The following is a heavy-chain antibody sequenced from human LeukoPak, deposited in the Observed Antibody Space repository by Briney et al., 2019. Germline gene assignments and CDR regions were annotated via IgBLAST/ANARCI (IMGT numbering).Heavy chain of an antibody. D-gene: IGHD5-18*01. CDR1: GFAFSRFS. CDR3: ARESDTAMVLSYYYGMDV. Sequence: PGGSLRLSCAASGFAFSRFSMNWVRQAPGKGLEWVSHIYITSSSSRISYADSVKGRFTISRDNAKNSLYLQMNSLRAEDTAVYYCARESDTAMVLSYYYGMDVWGQGTTVTVSS. V-gene: IGHV3-48*04. CDR2: ITSSSSRI. J-gene: IGHJ6*02.